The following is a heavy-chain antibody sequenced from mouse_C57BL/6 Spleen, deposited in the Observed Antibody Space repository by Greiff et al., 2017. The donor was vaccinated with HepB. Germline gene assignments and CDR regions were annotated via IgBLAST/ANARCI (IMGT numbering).Heavy chain of an antibody. Sequence: EVKLMESGGGLVKPGGSLKLSCAASGFTFSSYAMSWVRQTPEKRLEWVATISDGGSYTYYPDNVKGRFTISRDNAKNNLYLQMSHLKSEDTAMYYCARDVPDWFAYWGQGTLVTVSA. CDR1: GFTFSSYA. J-gene: IGHJ3*01. CDR3: ARDVPDWFAY. CDR2: ISDGGSYT. V-gene: IGHV5-4*01.